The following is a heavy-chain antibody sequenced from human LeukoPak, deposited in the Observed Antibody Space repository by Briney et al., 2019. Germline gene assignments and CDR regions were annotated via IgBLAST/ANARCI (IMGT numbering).Heavy chain of an antibody. CDR3: ARGSSSSLFDY. D-gene: IGHD6-13*01. V-gene: IGHV4-59*01. Sequence: SETLSLTCTVSGGSISSYYWSWIRQPPGKGLEWIGYIYYSGSTNYNPSLKSRVTISVDTSKNQFSLKLSSVTAADTAVCYCARGSSSSLFDYWGQGTLVTVSS. J-gene: IGHJ4*02. CDR2: IYYSGST. CDR1: GGSISSYY.